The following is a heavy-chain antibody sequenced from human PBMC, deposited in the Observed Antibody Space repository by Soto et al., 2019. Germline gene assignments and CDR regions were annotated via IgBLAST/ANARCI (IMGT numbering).Heavy chain of an antibody. J-gene: IGHJ6*03. V-gene: IGHV3-23*01. CDR3: AKAPRPSLNIFYYMDV. CDR1: GFTFGSYA. D-gene: IGHD2-2*01. Sequence: EVHLLESGGGLVQPGGSLRLSCVVSGFTFGSYAMSWVRQAPEKGPEWVAILGGNGFTTYYADSVKGRFTISGDKSKSTLCLQMNSLRADDTGVYYCAKAPRPSLNIFYYMDVWGRGTSVTVSS. CDR2: LGGNGFTT.